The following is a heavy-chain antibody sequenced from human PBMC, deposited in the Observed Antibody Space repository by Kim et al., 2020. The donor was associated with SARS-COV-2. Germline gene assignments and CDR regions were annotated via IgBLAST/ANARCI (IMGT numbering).Heavy chain of an antibody. CDR3: ARERGGGDILLWFGELSLVDYGMDV. V-gene: IGHV1-18*01. CDR1: GYTFTSYG. Sequence: ASVKVSCKASGYTFTSYGISWVRQAPGQGLEWMGWISAYNGNTNYAQKLQGRVTMTTDTSTSTAYMELRSLRSDDTAVYYCARERGGGDILLWFGELSLVDYGMDVWGQGTTVTVSS. D-gene: IGHD3-10*01. J-gene: IGHJ6*02. CDR2: ISAYNGNT.